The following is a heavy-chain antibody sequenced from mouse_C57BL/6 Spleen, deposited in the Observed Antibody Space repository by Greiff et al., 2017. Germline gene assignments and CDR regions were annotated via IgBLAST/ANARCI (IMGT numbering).Heavy chain of an antibody. D-gene: IGHD1-1*01. V-gene: IGHV1-22*01. Sequence: EVQLQPSGPELVKPGASVKMSCKASGYTFTDYNMHWVKQSHGKSLEWIGYINTNNGGTSYNQKFKGKATLTVNKSSSTAYMELRSLTSEDSAVYYCARKGTTVVANNFDYWGQGTTLTVSS. CDR1: GYTFTDYN. J-gene: IGHJ2*01. CDR3: ARKGTTVVANNFDY. CDR2: INTNNGGT.